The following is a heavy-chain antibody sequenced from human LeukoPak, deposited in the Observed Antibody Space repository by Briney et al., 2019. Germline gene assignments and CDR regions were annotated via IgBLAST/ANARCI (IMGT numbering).Heavy chain of an antibody. V-gene: IGHV3-74*01. D-gene: IGHD2/OR15-2a*01. J-gene: IGHJ6*03. CDR2: INSDGSNT. CDR1: GFTFSNYC. Sequence: GGSLRLSCAASGFTFSNYCMHWVRQAPGKGLVWVSRINSDGSNTNYADSVKGRFTISRDNAKNTLYLQMNSLRAEDTAVYYCARDRSNIYYYYYYMDVWGKGTTVTISS. CDR3: ARDRSNIYYYYYYMDV.